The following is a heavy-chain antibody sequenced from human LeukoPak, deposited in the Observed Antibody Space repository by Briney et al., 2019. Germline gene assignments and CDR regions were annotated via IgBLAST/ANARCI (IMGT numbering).Heavy chain of an antibody. J-gene: IGHJ4*02. CDR2: IYDSGST. CDR1: GDSISSHY. CDR3: ARDVGATPGYFDY. D-gene: IGHD1-26*01. V-gene: IGHV4-59*11. Sequence: KTSETLSLTCTVSGDSISSHYWSWIRQPPGKGLEWIGYIYDSGSTNYNPSLKSRVTISVDTSKNQFSLKLSSVTAADTAVYYCARDVGATPGYFDYWGQGTLVTVSS.